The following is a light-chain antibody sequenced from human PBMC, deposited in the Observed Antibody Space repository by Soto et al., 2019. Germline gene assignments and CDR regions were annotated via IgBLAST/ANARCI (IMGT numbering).Light chain of an antibody. Sequence: DIVMTQSPDSLAVSLGERATMNCKCSRSVLYKSNNKNYLAWYQQKPGQPPKLLIYWASTRESGVPDRFSGSGSGTDFTLTISSLQAEDVAVYYCQQYYSTPMTFGQGTKVDI. CDR1: RSVLYKSNNKNY. J-gene: IGKJ1*01. V-gene: IGKV4-1*01. CDR3: QQYYSTPMT. CDR2: WAS.